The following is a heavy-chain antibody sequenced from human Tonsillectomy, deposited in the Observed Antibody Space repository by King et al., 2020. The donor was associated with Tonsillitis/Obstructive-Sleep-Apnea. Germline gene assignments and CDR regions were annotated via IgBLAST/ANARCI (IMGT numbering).Heavy chain of an antibody. D-gene: IGHD2-2*01. V-gene: IGHV3-33*01. CDR1: GFTFSSYG. Sequence: VQLVESGGGVVQPGRSLRLSCAASGFTFSSYGMHWVRPAPGKGLEWGAVIWYDGRNKYYADSVKGRFTISRDNSKKTLYLQMNSLRVEDTAVYYCASSRGYCSSTSCYDDAFDYWGQGTLVTVSS. CDR3: ASSRGYCSSTSCYDDAFDY. CDR2: IWYDGRNK. J-gene: IGHJ4*02.